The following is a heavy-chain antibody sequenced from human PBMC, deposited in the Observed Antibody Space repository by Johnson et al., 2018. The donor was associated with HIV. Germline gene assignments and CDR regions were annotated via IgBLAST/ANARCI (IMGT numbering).Heavy chain of an antibody. CDR3: ARGITMIPDAFDI. CDR1: GFTVSSNY. Sequence: VQLVESGGDLIQPGGSLRLSCAASGFTVSSNYMSWVRQAPGKGLEWVSDINWNGGNTGYADSVKGRFTISRDNSKNTLYLQMNSLRAEDTAVYYCARGITMIPDAFDIWGQGTMVTVSS. D-gene: IGHD3-22*01. V-gene: IGHV3-53*01. J-gene: IGHJ3*02. CDR2: INWNGGNT.